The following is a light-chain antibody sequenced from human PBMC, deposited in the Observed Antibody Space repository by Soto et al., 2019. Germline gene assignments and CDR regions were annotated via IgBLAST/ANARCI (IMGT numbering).Light chain of an antibody. Sequence: DVVMTQSPLSLPVTLGQPASISCMSSQGLVWTDGDTDLTWFHQRPGQSPRRLIYKVSDRDSAVPDRFSGSGSGTDFTLRISRVEAEDVGVYYCMQHTQWPRTLGQGTKLEIK. J-gene: IGKJ2*02. CDR3: MQHTQWPRT. V-gene: IGKV2-30*01. CDR1: QGLVWTDGDTD. CDR2: KVS.